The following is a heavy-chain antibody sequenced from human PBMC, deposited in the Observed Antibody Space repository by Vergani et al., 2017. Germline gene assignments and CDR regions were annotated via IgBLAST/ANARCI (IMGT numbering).Heavy chain of an antibody. D-gene: IGHD6-19*01. CDR1: GFIFDDYY. Sequence: QLQLVESGGGLVKPGGSLRLSCAGSGFIFDDYYINWIRQTPGKGLEWLSYISSTGSTLFYADSVKGRFTISRDNSQNSVFLQMTGLRDEDTAVYYCARGSAPFSSGRGAPDYWGQGTLVTVTS. V-gene: IGHV3-11*04. J-gene: IGHJ4*02. CDR3: ARGSAPFSSGRGAPDY. CDR2: ISSTGSTL.